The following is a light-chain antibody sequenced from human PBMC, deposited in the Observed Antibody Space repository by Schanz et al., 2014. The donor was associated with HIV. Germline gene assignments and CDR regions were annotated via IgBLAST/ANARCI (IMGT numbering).Light chain of an antibody. CDR3: QQTYSSPYT. V-gene: IGKV1-39*01. Sequence: DIQMTQSPSSLSASVGDSVTITCRASQSISRYLNWYQQKPGKAPKLLIYAASTLQSGVPSRFSGSGYGADFTLSISCLQPEDFAIYYCQQTYSSPYTFGQGTKLDMK. J-gene: IGKJ2*01. CDR1: QSISRY. CDR2: AAS.